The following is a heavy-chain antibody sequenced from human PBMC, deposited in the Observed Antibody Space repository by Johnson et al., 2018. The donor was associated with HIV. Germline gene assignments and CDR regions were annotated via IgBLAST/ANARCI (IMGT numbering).Heavy chain of an antibody. CDR3: AKEQCYEELFAAFDI. Sequence: QVQLVESGGGVVQPGGSLRLSCAASGFNFSIYGMHWVRQAPGRGLAWVAFIRYDGSYKNYVDSAQGRFTISRDNSKNTLYLQINSLGAEATAVYYCAKEQCYEELFAAFDIWGQGTMVTVSS. D-gene: IGHD3-10*01. CDR1: GFNFSIYG. J-gene: IGHJ3*02. V-gene: IGHV3-30*02. CDR2: IRYDGSYK.